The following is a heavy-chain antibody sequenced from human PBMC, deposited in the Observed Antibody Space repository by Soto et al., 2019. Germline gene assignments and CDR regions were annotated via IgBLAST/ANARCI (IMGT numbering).Heavy chain of an antibody. CDR1: GGSFSGYY. Sequence: QVQLQQWGAGLLKPSETLSLTCAVYGGSFSGYYWSWIRQPPGKGLEWIGEINHSGSTNYNPFLKCRVTISVDTSKNQFSLKLSSVTAADTAVYHCARGVSWDGSGWLNWFDPWGQGTLVTVS. D-gene: IGHD6-19*01. CDR3: ARGVSWDGSGWLNWFDP. J-gene: IGHJ5*02. V-gene: IGHV4-34*01. CDR2: INHSGST.